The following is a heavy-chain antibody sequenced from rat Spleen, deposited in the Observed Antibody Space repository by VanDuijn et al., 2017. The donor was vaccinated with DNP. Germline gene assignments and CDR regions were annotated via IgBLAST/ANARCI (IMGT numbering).Heavy chain of an antibody. CDR3: SIYYNTGDNWFAY. V-gene: IGHV4-2*01. D-gene: IGHD1-1*01. CDR1: GFNFNGYW. Sequence: EVKLVESGGGLVQPGRSLKLSCAASGFNFNGYWMAWVRQAPGRGLDFVGEIKMDSSTINYPPSFKDKFTISRDNVQNTLYLQMDNLGSEDTAIYYCSIYYNTGDNWFAYWGQGTLVTVSS. J-gene: IGHJ3*01. CDR2: IKMDSSTI.